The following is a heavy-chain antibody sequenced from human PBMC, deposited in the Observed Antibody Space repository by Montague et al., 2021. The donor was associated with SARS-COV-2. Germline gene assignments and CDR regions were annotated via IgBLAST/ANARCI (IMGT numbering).Heavy chain of an antibody. CDR1: GGSISSSSYY. Sequence: SETLSLTCTVSGGSISSSSYYWGWIRQPPGKGLEWIGSIYYSGSTYYNPSLKSRVTISVDTSKNQFSLKLSSVTAADTAVYYCARGVPLGYDFWSGYPEIGDFDYWGQGTLVTVSP. V-gene: IGHV4-39*01. J-gene: IGHJ4*02. D-gene: IGHD3-3*01. CDR3: ARGVPLGYDFWSGYPEIGDFDY. CDR2: IYYSGST.